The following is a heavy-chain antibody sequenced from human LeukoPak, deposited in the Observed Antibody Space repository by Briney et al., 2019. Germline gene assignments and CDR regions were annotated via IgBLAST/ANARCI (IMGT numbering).Heavy chain of an antibody. CDR2: IYHSGST. J-gene: IGHJ4*02. Sequence: SETLSLTCAVSGGSISSGGYSWSWIRQPPGKGLEWIGYIYHSGSTYYDPSLKSRVTISVDRSKSQFSLKLSSVTAADTAVYYCASGYDILTGYFYFDYWGQGTLVTVSS. CDR1: GGSISSGGYS. D-gene: IGHD3-9*01. V-gene: IGHV4-30-2*01. CDR3: ASGYDILTGYFYFDY.